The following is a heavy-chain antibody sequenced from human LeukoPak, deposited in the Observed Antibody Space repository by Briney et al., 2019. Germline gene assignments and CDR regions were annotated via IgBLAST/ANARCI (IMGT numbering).Heavy chain of an antibody. CDR1: GGSFSGYY. CDR3: ARGWRNDYGSGSLLFDY. CDR2: IYTSGST. Sequence: SETLSLTCAVYGGSFSGYYWSWIRQPAGKGLEWIGRIYTSGSTNYNPSLKSRVTISVDTSKNQFSLKLSSVTAADTAVYYCARGWRNDYGSGSLLFDYWGQGTLVTVSS. J-gene: IGHJ4*02. D-gene: IGHD3-10*01. V-gene: IGHV4-59*10.